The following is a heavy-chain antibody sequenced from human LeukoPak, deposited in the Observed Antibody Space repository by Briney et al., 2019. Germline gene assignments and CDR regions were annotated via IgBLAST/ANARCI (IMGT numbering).Heavy chain of an antibody. Sequence: ASVKVSCKASGYTFTIYYMHWVRQAPGQGLEWMGIINPSGGSTSYAQKFQGRVTMTRDTSTSTVYMELSSLRSEDTAVYYCARDRGVRYFDWLLDYWGQGTLVTVS. V-gene: IGHV1-46*01. CDR3: ARDRGVRYFDWLLDY. CDR1: GYTFTIYY. D-gene: IGHD3-9*01. CDR2: INPSGGST. J-gene: IGHJ4*02.